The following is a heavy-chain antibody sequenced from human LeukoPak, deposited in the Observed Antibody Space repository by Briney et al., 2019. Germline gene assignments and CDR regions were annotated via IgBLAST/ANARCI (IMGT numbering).Heavy chain of an antibody. D-gene: IGHD4-11*01. CDR1: GDSVTTYY. CDR3: ARDGSNWSNDYYHGVDV. Sequence: SETLSLTCTVSGDSVTTYYWSWIRQPPGKGLEWLGHVYYSGSAIYNPSLKSRVTISVDTSKNQFSLRLSSVTAADTAVYYCARDGSNWSNDYYHGVDVWGQGTTVTVSS. J-gene: IGHJ6*02. CDR2: VYYSGSA. V-gene: IGHV4-59*02.